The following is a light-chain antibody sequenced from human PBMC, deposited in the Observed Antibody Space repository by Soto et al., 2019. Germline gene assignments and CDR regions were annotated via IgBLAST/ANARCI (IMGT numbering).Light chain of an antibody. CDR3: QQRSTWLT. CDR1: QSVVNY. CDR2: DAS. Sequence: EIVLTQSPATLSLSPGERATLSCRASQSVVNYLAWYQQKPGQAPRLLIYDASSTASGIPARFRGSGSGTDFTLTISRLEPEDFAVYYCQQRSTWLTFGGGTNVEIK. J-gene: IGKJ4*01. V-gene: IGKV3-11*01.